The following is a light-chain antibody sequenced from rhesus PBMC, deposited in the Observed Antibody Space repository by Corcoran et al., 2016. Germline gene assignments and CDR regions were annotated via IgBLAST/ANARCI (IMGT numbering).Light chain of an antibody. V-gene: IGKV1-25*01. J-gene: IGKJ4*01. CDR3: QHYYNNPT. CDR2: EAS. CDR1: RGVTND. Sequence: DIQMTQSPSSLSASVGDRVTITCRASRGVTNDLAWYQKKPGETPRLLIYEASSLQRGSPSRFRGSGSGTDFTLTISSLQSEDFATYYCQHYYNNPTFGGGTKVEIK.